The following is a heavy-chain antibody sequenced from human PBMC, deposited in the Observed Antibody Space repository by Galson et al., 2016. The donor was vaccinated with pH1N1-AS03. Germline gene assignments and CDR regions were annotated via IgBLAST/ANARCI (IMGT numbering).Heavy chain of an antibody. D-gene: IGHD3-10*01. J-gene: IGHJ6*03. CDR2: ISNSGSNI. CDR1: GFTFSSYE. V-gene: IGHV3-48*03. CDR3: ARRRNPLGFHHYYYMDV. Sequence: SLRLSCAASGFTFSSYEMNWVRQAPGKGLEWVSYISNSGSNIHYADSVKGRLTISRDNAKNSLYLQMNSLRAEDTAVYYCARRRNPLGFHHYYYMDVWGKGTTVTVSS.